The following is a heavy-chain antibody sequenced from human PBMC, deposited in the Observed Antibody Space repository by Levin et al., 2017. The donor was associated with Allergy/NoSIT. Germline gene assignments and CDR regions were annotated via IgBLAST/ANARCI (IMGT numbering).Heavy chain of an antibody. J-gene: IGHJ4*02. D-gene: IGHD3-10*01. CDR3: ARATMVRGVSFDY. V-gene: IGHV3-53*01. Sequence: GESLKISCAASGFTVSSNYMSWVRQAPGKGLEWVSVIYSGGSTYYADSVKGRFTISRDNSKNTLYLQMNSLRAEDTAVYYCARATMVRGVSFDYWGQGTLVTVSS. CDR1: GFTVSSNY. CDR2: IYSGGST.